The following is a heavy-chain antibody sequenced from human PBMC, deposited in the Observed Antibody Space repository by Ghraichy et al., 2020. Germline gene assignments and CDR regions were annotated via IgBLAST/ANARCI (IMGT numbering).Heavy chain of an antibody. CDR2: WYTSGST. D-gene: IGHD4-17*01. CDR3: ARARDGDSAFDI. J-gene: IGHJ3*02. V-gene: IGHV4-61*02. CDR1: GGSLSSGSYY. Sequence: SETLSLTCTVSGGSLSSGSYYWNWIRQPAGRGLEWIGRWYTSGSTNYNPSLKSRLTISVDTSKNQFSLKLNSVTAADMAVYYCARARDGDSAFDIWGQGTMVTVSS.